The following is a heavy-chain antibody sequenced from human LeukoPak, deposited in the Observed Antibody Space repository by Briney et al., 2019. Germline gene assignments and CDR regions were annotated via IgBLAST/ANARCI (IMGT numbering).Heavy chain of an antibody. Sequence: SETLSLTCAVYGGSFSGYYWGWIRQPPGKGLEWIGDIDQSGKSNYNPSLKSRVSISLDTSKNQFSLKLNSVTAADSAMYYCARIASAYCDGGSCYLWRERFDPWGQGTLVSVSS. J-gene: IGHJ5*02. D-gene: IGHD2-15*01. CDR2: IDQSGKS. CDR1: GGSFSGYY. V-gene: IGHV4-34*01. CDR3: ARIASAYCDGGSCYLWRERFDP.